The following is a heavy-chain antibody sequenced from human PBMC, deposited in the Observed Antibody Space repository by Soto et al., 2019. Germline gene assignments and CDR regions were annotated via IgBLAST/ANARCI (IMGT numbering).Heavy chain of an antibody. Sequence: PSETLSLTCAVSGGSISSGGYSWSWIRQPPGKGLEGIGYIYHSGSIYYNPSLKSRVTISVDRSKNQFSLKLSSVTAADTAVYYCARGTLTMMTEYYFDYWGQGTLVTVSS. J-gene: IGHJ4*02. D-gene: IGHD3-22*01. CDR3: ARGTLTMMTEYYFDY. CDR2: IYHSGSI. V-gene: IGHV4-30-2*01. CDR1: GGSISSGGYS.